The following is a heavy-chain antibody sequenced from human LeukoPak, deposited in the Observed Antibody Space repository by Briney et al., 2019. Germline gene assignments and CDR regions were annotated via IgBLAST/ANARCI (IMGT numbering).Heavy chain of an antibody. D-gene: IGHD6-13*01. CDR3: ARRAIAAAGLNWFDP. CDR2: ISAYNGNT. V-gene: IGHV1-18*01. Sequence: ASVKVSCKASGHTFTSYGISWVRQAPGQGLEWMGWISAYNGNTNYAQKLQGRVTMTTDTSTSTAYMELRSLRSDDTAVYYCARRAIAAAGLNWFDPWGQGTLVTVSS. CDR1: GHTFTSYG. J-gene: IGHJ5*02.